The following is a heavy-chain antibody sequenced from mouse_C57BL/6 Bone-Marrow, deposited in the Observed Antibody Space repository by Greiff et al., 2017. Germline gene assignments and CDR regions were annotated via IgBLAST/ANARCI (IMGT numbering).Heavy chain of an antibody. CDR3: ARDKEDGLGYYYAMDY. V-gene: IGHV5-4*01. Sequence: EVHLVESGGGLVKPGGSLKLSCAASGFTFSSYAMSWVRQTPEKRLEWVATISDGGSYTTYPDNVKGRFTISRDNAKNNLYLQMSHLKSEDTAMYYCARDKEDGLGYYYAMDYWGQGTSVTVSS. J-gene: IGHJ4*01. CDR1: GFTFSSYA. CDR2: ISDGGSYT. D-gene: IGHD4-1*01.